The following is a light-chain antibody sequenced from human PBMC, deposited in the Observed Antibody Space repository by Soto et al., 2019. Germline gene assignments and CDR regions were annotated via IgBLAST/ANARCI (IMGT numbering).Light chain of an antibody. CDR3: QQYNEWPLT. CDR1: QSVSSD. Sequence: EVVLTQSPVTLSVSPGERATLSCRASQSVSSDLAWYQQKPGQAPRLPIYGASTRATGIPATFSGSGSGTEFTLTITSLQSEDFAVYYCQQYNEWPLTFGGGTKVDIK. V-gene: IGKV3-15*01. CDR2: GAS. J-gene: IGKJ4*01.